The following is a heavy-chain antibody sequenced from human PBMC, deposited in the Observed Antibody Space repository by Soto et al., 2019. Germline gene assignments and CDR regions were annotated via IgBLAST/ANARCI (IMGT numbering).Heavy chain of an antibody. CDR3: ARERYYPWGLQRTRNFDY. J-gene: IGHJ4*02. CDR2: IYYSGST. CDR1: GGSISSYY. D-gene: IGHD2-21*01. Sequence: ETLSLTCTVCGGSISSYYWSWIRQPPGKGLEWIGYIYYSGSTNYNPSLKSRVTISVDTSKNQFSLKLSSVTAADTAVYYCARERYYPWGLQRTRNFDYWGQGTLVTVSS. V-gene: IGHV4-59*01.